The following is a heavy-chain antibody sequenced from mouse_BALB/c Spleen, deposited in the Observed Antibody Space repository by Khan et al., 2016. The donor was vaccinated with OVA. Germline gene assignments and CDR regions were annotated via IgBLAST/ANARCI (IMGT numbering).Heavy chain of an antibody. D-gene: IGHD1-3*01. CDR2: IWAGGST. V-gene: IGHV2-9*02. CDR3: ARLEDI. CDR1: GFSLTSYG. J-gene: IGHJ2*01. Sequence: QVQLKESGPGLVAPSQSLSITCTVSGFSLTSYGVHWVRQPPGQGLEWLGVIWAGGSTTYNSALMSRLGISKDNSKCQVFLILISLQTDDTAMYYCARLEDIWGQGTTLTVSS.